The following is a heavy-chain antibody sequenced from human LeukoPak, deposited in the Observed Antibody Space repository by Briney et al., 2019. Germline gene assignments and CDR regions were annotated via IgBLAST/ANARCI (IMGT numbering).Heavy chain of an antibody. CDR1: ELTVSSNH. V-gene: IGHV3-53*01. D-gene: IGHD4-23*01. Sequence: GGSLRLSCAASELTVSSNHMSWVRQAPGKGLEWVSAIYSGGSTYYVGSVKGRFTISRDNSKNTLYLQMNSLRAEDTAVYYCARAGDGGARLGAFDIWGQGTMVTVSS. CDR3: ARAGDGGARLGAFDI. J-gene: IGHJ3*02. CDR2: IYSGGST.